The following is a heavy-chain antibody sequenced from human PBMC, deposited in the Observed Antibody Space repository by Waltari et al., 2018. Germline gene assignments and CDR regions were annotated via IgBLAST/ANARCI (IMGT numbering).Heavy chain of an antibody. CDR3: ARDDYGDY. CDR2: IYSGGST. Sequence: EVQLVESGGGLVKPGGSLRLSCAASGFPFSSYSMNWVRQAPGKGLEWVSVIYSGGSTYYADSVKGRFTISRDNSKNTLYLQMNSLGAEDTAVYYCARDDYGDYWGQGTLVTVSS. CDR1: GFPFSSYS. V-gene: IGHV3-66*01. J-gene: IGHJ4*02.